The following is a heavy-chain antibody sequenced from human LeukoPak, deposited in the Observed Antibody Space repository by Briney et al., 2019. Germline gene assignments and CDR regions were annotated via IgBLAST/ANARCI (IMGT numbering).Heavy chain of an antibody. CDR3: ARDPSGGDY. D-gene: IGHD3-10*01. V-gene: IGHV3-7*01. Sequence: GGSLRLSCAASGFTFSRCWMSWVRQTPGKGLEWLANLKQDGSETHYLDSVKGRFTISRDNAKNSLYLQMNSLRAEDTAVYFCARDPSGGDYWGQGTLVTVSS. CDR2: LKQDGSET. CDR1: GFTFSRCW. J-gene: IGHJ4*02.